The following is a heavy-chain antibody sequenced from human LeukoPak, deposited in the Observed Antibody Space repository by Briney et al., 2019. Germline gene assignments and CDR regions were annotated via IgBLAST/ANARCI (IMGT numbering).Heavy chain of an antibody. Sequence: GGSLRLSCAASGFTFSSYSMNWVRQAPGKGLEWVSSISSSSSYIYYADSVKGRFTISRDNAKNSLYLQMNSLRAEDTAVYYCAGDRGDDSSGYYPDYWGQGTLVTVSS. D-gene: IGHD3-22*01. CDR3: AGDRGDDSSGYYPDY. CDR1: GFTFSSYS. J-gene: IGHJ4*02. CDR2: ISSSSSYI. V-gene: IGHV3-21*01.